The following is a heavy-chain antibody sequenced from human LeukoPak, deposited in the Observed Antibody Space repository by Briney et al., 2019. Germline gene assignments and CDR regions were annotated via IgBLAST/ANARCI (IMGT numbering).Heavy chain of an antibody. CDR2: ISWNSGSI. CDR1: GFTFDDYA. V-gene: IGHV3-9*01. D-gene: IGHD3-3*01. Sequence: GGSLRLSCAASGFTFDDYAMHWVRQAPGKGLEWVSGISWNSGSIGYADSVKGRFTISRDNAKNSLYLQMNSLRAEDTALYYCARGTYYDFWSGYFYWYYFDYWGQGTLVTVSS. J-gene: IGHJ4*02. CDR3: ARGTYYDFWSGYFYWYYFDY.